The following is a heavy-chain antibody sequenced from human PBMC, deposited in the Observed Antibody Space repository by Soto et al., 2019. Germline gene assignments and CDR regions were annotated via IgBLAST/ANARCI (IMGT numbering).Heavy chain of an antibody. D-gene: IGHD3-9*01. V-gene: IGHV3-23*01. J-gene: IGHJ5*02. CDR2: ISGSGGST. CDR3: AKVANYDILTGYYTNWFDP. CDR1: GFTFSSYA. Sequence: EVQLLESGGGLVQPGGSLRLSCAASGFTFSSYAMSWVRQAPGKGLAWVSAISGSGGSTYYADSVKGRFTISRDNSKNTLYLQMNSLRAEDTAVYYCAKVANYDILTGYYTNWFDPWGQGTLVTVSS.